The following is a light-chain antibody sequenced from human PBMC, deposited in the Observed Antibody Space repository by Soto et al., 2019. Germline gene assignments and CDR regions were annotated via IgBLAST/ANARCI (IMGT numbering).Light chain of an antibody. J-gene: IGLJ1*01. CDR1: SSDVGGYNY. V-gene: IGLV2-14*01. CDR2: DVS. CDR3: SSYTSSSTPLYV. Sequence: QSVLTQPASVSGSPGQSITISCTGTSSDVGGYNYVSWYQQHPGKAPKLMIYDVSNRPSGVSNRFSGSKSGNTASLTISGLQAEDEAAYYCSSYTSSSTPLYVFGTGTKVTVL.